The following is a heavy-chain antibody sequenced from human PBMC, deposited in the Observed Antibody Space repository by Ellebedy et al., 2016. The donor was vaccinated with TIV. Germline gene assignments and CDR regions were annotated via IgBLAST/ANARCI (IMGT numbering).Heavy chain of an antibody. CDR1: GFTFDSYA. CDR2: ISHDGSSQ. J-gene: IGHJ4*02. CDR3: ARDSGRRNSWDTDY. V-gene: IGHV3-30-3*01. D-gene: IGHD3-10*01. Sequence: PGGSLRLSCVASGFTFDSYAMHWVRQAPGKGLEWVAVISHDGSSQYYADSVKGRFTVSRDNSMTTVYLEMNSLRAEDTALYYCARDSGRRNSWDTDYWGQGTQVTVSS.